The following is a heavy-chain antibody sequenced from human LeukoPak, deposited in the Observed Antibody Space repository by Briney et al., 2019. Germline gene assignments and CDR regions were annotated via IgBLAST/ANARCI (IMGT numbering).Heavy chain of an antibody. J-gene: IGHJ5*02. D-gene: IGHD2/OR15-2a*01. CDR1: GGSISSGAYY. CDR3: AREVIEDWFDP. Sequence: SETLSLTCTVSGGSISSGAYYWDWIRQHPGKGLEWIGYIYYSGSTYYNPSLKSRVTMSVDTSKNQFSLKLSSVTAADTAVYYCAREVIEDWFDPWGQGTLVTVSS. V-gene: IGHV4-31*03. CDR2: IYYSGST.